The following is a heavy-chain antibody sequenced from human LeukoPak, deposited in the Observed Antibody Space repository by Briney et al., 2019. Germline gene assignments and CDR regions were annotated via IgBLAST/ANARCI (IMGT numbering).Heavy chain of an antibody. Sequence: SKTLSLTCTVSGGSISSSSYYWGWIRQPPGKGLEWIGSIYYSGSTYYNPSLKSRVTISVDTSKNQFSQRLRSVTAADMAVYYCARSLPMTTKYFQHWGQGTLVTVSS. J-gene: IGHJ1*01. D-gene: IGHD3-22*01. V-gene: IGHV4-39*07. CDR2: IYYSGST. CDR3: ARSLPMTTKYFQH. CDR1: GGSISSSSYY.